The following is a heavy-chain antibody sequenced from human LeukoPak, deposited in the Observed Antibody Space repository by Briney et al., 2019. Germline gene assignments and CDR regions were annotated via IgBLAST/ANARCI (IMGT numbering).Heavy chain of an antibody. J-gene: IGHJ6*04. CDR2: INPNSGGT. V-gene: IGHV1-2*04. D-gene: IGHD2-2*01. CDR3: ARDRSVVVPAAMPGYYYYGMGV. Sequence: ASVKVSCKASGYTFTGYYMHWVRQAPGQGLEWMGWINPNSGGTNYAQKFQGWVTMTRDTSISTAYVELSRLRSDDTAVYYCARDRSVVVPAAMPGYYYYGMGVWGKGTTVTVSS. CDR1: GYTFTGYY.